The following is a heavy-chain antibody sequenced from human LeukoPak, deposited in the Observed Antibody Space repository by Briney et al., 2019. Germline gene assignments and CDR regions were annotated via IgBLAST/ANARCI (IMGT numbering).Heavy chain of an antibody. J-gene: IGHJ4*02. Sequence: ASVKVSCKASGYSFTNYDINWVRQATGQGREWMGWMNPNSGNTAYAQKFQGRVTMTRNTSISTAYMELSSLKSEDTAVYFCARADYDTSASTRKQIDYWGQGTLVTVSS. CDR2: MNPNSGNT. D-gene: IGHD3-22*01. V-gene: IGHV1-8*01. CDR1: GYSFTNYD. CDR3: ARADYDTSASTRKQIDY.